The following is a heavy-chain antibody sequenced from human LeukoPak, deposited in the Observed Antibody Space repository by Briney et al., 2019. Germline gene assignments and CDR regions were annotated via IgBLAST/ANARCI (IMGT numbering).Heavy chain of an antibody. J-gene: IGHJ5*02. V-gene: IGHV4-59*08. CDR2: IYYSGST. D-gene: IGHD6-13*01. CDR1: GGSISSHY. Sequence: SETLSLTCTVSGGSISSHYWSWIRQPPGKGLEWIGYIYYSGSTNYNPSLKSRVTISVDTSKNQFSLKLSSVTAADTAVYYCAGWTEQQLGPNWFDPWGQGTLVTVSS. CDR3: AGWTEQQLGPNWFDP.